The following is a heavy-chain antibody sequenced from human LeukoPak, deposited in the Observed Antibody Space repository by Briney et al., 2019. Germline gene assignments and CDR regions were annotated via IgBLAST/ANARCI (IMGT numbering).Heavy chain of an antibody. CDR3: ARILVGATTDY. D-gene: IGHD1-26*01. Sequence: SETLSLTCTVSGGSVSSASYYWSWIRQPPRGGLEWIGFIYYDGGTSYNPSLKSRVTLSVDTSKNQFSLKLPSVTAADSALYFCARILVGATTDYWGQGTRVTVSS. CDR1: GGSVSSASYY. CDR2: IYYDGGT. J-gene: IGHJ4*02. V-gene: IGHV4-61*01.